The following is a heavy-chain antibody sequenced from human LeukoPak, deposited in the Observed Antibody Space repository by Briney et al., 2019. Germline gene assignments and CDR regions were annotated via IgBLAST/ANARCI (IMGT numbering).Heavy chain of an antibody. Sequence: GRSLRLSCVASGLRFSGYAIHWVRQAPGQGLEWVALISYNGRRKEYADSVKGRFTIDRDNSKNTVYLQINSLGPDDTGVYFCARQEARGYYYEGLDYWGQGNLVTVSS. CDR2: ISYNGRRK. CDR1: GLRFSGYA. V-gene: IGHV3-30*04. D-gene: IGHD3-22*01. CDR3: ARQEARGYYYEGLDY. J-gene: IGHJ4*02.